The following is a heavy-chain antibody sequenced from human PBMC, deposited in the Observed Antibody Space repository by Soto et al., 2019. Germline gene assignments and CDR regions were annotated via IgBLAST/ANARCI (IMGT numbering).Heavy chain of an antibody. J-gene: IGHJ6*02. Sequence: SGPTLVNPTQTLTLTCTFSGFSLSTSGMCVSWIRQPPGKALEWLALIDWDDDKYYSTSLKTRLTISKDTSKNQVVLTMTNMDPVDTATYYCARSPIAGAYYGMDVWGQGTTVTVSS. CDR3: ARSPIAGAYYGMDV. CDR1: GFSLSTSGMC. V-gene: IGHV2-70*01. D-gene: IGHD6-19*01. CDR2: IDWDDDK.